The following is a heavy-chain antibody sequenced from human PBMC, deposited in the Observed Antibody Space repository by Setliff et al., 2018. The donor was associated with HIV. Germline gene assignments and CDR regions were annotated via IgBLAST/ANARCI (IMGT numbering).Heavy chain of an antibody. V-gene: IGHV4-4*08. CDR2: IYTSGST. J-gene: IGHJ5*02. CDR3: ARDLRVEQLRGFDP. Sequence: SETLSLTCTVSGGSISSYYWSWIRQPPGKGLEWIGYIYTSGSTNYNPSLKSRVTISVDTSKNQFSLKLSSVTAADTAVYYCARDLRVEQLRGFDPWGQGTLGHRLL. CDR1: GGSISSYY. D-gene: IGHD6-6*01.